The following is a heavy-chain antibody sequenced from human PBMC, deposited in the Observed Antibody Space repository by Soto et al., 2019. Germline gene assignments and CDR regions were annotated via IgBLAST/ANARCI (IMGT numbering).Heavy chain of an antibody. CDR1: GITFSNVW. J-gene: IGHJ4*02. V-gene: IGHV3-15*01. D-gene: IGHD6-6*01. CDR3: TTGRFSSSLYFDS. CDR2: IKSKTDGGTT. Sequence: EVQLVESGGGLVKPGGTLRVSCAASGITFSNVWMTWVRQAPGKGLEWVGRIKSKTDGGTTYYGAPVRGRFTISRDDSKNTLYLQMNSLKTEDTAVYYCTTGRFSSSLYFDSWGQGTLVTVSS.